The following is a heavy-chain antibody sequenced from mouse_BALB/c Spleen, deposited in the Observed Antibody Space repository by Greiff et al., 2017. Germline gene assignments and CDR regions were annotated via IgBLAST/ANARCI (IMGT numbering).Heavy chain of an antibody. CDR3: TRDGPDY. J-gene: IGHJ2*01. CDR1: GFTFSSYT. Sequence: EVKLVESGGGLVKPGGSLKLSCAASGFTFSSYTMSWVRQTPEKRLEWVATISSGGSYTYYPDSVKGRFTISRDNAKNTLYLQMSSLKSEDTAMYYCTRDGPDYWGQGTTLTVSS. CDR2: ISSGGSYT. V-gene: IGHV5-6-4*01.